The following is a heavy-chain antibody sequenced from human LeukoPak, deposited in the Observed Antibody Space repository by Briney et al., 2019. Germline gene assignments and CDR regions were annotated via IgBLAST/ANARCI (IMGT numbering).Heavy chain of an antibody. Sequence: ASVKVSCKASGGTFISYSISWVRQATGQGLEWMGWMNPNSGNTGSAQRFQGRVTMTRNTSISTAYMELSSPRPEDTAVYYCARALRVGRYSADYWGQGTLVTVSS. V-gene: IGHV1-8*02. D-gene: IGHD2-15*01. CDR3: ARALRVGRYSADY. J-gene: IGHJ4*02. CDR1: GGTFISYS. CDR2: MNPNSGNT.